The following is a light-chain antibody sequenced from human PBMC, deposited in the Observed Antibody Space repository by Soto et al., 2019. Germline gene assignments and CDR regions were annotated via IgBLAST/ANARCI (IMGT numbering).Light chain of an antibody. CDR2: GAS. V-gene: IGKV3-20*01. CDR3: QQYGSLPYT. J-gene: IGKJ2*01. Sequence: EVVLTQSPGTLSLSPVERATLSCRASQSVTNNYFAWYKQKPGQAPRLLIYGASRRATGIPDRFSGSGSGTDFTLTISRLEPEDFAVYHCQQYGSLPYTFGQGTKVDI. CDR1: QSVTNNY.